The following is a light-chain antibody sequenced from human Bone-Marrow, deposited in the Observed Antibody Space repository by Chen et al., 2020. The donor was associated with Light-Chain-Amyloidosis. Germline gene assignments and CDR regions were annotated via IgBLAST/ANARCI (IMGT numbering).Light chain of an antibody. Sequence: ELTQPPSVPVSPGQTARLTCSGDDLPTKYAYGYQQKPGQAPVLVIHRDTERPSGISERFSGSSSGTTATLTISGVQAEDEADYHCQSADSSGTYEVIFGGGTKLTVL. J-gene: IGLJ2*01. CDR1: DLPTKY. CDR2: RDT. CDR3: QSADSSGTYEVI. V-gene: IGLV3-25*03.